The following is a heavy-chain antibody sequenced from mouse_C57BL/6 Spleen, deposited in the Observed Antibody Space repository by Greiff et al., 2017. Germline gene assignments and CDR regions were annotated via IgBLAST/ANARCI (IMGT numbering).Heavy chain of an antibody. CDR2: ISSGSSTI. J-gene: IGHJ3*01. D-gene: IGHD4-1*01. Sequence: EVQLVESGGGLVKPGGSLKLSCAASGFTFSDYGMHWVRQAPEKGLEWVAYISSGSSTIYYADTVKGRFTLSRDNAKNTLFLQMTSLRSEDTAMYYCARGDWDGVAYWGQGTLVTVSA. CDR1: GFTFSDYG. CDR3: ARGDWDGVAY. V-gene: IGHV5-17*01.